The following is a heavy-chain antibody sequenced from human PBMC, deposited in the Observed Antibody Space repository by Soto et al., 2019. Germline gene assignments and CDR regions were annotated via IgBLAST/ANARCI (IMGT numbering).Heavy chain of an antibody. CDR3: ARAGYSAFYYYGMDV. J-gene: IGHJ6*02. Sequence: ASVKLSCKASGYTFTSYGISWVRQAPGQGLEWMGWISAYNGNTNYAQKLQGRVTMTTDTSTSTAYMELRSLRSDDTAVYYCARAGYSAFYYYGMDVWGQGTTVTVSS. V-gene: IGHV1-18*01. CDR1: GYTFTSYG. D-gene: IGHD1-26*01. CDR2: ISAYNGNT.